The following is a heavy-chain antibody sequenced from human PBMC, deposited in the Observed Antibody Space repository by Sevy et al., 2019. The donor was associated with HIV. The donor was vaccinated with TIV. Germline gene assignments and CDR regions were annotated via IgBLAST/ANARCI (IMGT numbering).Heavy chain of an antibody. J-gene: IGHJ6*02. CDR1: GFXFDDYT. V-gene: IGHV3-43*01. Sequence: GGSLRLSCAASGFXFDDYTMHWVRQAPGKGLEWVSLISXDGGSTYYADSVKGRFTISRDNSKNSLYLQMNSLRTEDXALYYCAKDMVPSLLLWFGERLGMDVWGQGTTVTVSS. D-gene: IGHD3-10*01. CDR2: ISXDGGST. CDR3: AKDMVPSLLLWFGERLGMDV.